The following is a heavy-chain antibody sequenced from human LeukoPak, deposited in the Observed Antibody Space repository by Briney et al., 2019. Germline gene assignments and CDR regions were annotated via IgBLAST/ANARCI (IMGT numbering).Heavy chain of an antibody. CDR1: GFTFSNYW. CDR3: AKARAYSSGVYFDY. D-gene: IGHD6-19*01. V-gene: IGHV3-74*01. CDR2: INSDGSST. Sequence: PGGSLRLSCAASGFTFSNYWMHWVRQAPGKGLVWVSRINSDGSSTTYADSVKGRFTISRDNSKNTLYLQMNSLRAEDTAVYYCAKARAYSSGVYFDYWGQGTLVTVSS. J-gene: IGHJ4*02.